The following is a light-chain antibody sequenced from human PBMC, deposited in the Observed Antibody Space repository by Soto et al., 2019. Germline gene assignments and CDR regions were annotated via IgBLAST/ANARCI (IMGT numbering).Light chain of an antibody. CDR2: DAS. V-gene: IGKV1-5*01. J-gene: IGKJ1*01. CDR1: QSVGTW. Sequence: DIQMTQSPSTLSASVGDRVTITCRASQSVGTWLAWYQQKPGKAPKLLIYDASSLESGVRSRFRGSGSVTEFTLTISSLQADDFATYYCQQYNSYSQTFGQGTKVEIK. CDR3: QQYNSYSQT.